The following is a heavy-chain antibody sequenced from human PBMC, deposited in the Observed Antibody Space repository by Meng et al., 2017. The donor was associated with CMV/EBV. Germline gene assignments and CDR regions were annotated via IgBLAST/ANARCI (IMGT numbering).Heavy chain of an antibody. V-gene: IGHV3-21*01. J-gene: IGHJ6*02. Sequence: GGSLRLSCAASGFTFSSYSMNWDRQAPGKGLEWVSSISSSSSYIYYADSVKGRFTISRDNAKNSLYLQMNSLRAEDTAVYYCARDNSGLFGVVIIPEYYYGMDVWGQGTTVTVSS. CDR1: GFTFSSYS. CDR2: ISSSSSYI. D-gene: IGHD3-3*01. CDR3: ARDNSGLFGVVIIPEYYYGMDV.